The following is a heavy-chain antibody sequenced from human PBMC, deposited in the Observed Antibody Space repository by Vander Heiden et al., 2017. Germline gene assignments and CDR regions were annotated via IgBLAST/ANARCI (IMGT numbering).Heavy chain of an antibody. CDR2: IYTSGST. Sequence: QVQLPESGPGLVKPSETLSLTCTVSGGSISIYYWRWLRQPAGTGLEWMWRIYTSGSTNYNPSLKSRVTMSVDTSKNQFSLKLSSVTAADTAVYYCARGSAANDYYYYGMDVWGQGTTVTVSS. J-gene: IGHJ6*02. CDR1: GGSISIYY. CDR3: ARGSAANDYYYYGMDV. V-gene: IGHV4-4*07. D-gene: IGHD2-15*01.